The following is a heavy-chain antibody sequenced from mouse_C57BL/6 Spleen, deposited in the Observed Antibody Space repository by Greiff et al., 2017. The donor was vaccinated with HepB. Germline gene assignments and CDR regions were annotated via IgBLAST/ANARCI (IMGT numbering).Heavy chain of an antibody. CDR2: IDPEDGET. V-gene: IGHV14-2*01. Sequence: VHVKQSGAELVKPGASVKLSCTASGFNIKDYYMHWVKQRTEQGLEWIGRIDPEDGETKYAPKFQGKATITADTSSNTAYLQLSSLTSEDTAVYYCARAIFSNYPLYAMDYWGQGTSVTVSS. D-gene: IGHD2-5*01. J-gene: IGHJ4*01. CDR3: ARAIFSNYPLYAMDY. CDR1: GFNIKDYY.